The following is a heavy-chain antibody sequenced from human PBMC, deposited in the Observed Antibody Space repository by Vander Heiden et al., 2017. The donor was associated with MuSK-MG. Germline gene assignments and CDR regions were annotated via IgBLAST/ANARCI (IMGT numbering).Heavy chain of an antibody. Sequence: EVQLVQSGEEVKKPGDSLRISCKGSGYSFTSHWISWVRQMPGKGLEWMGRIDPSDSDTNYSPSFQGHVIFSADKSISTAYLQWSSLKASDTAMYFCARADGAFDIWGQGTMVTVSS. CDR1: GYSFTSHW. CDR2: IDPSDSDT. CDR3: ARADGAFDI. J-gene: IGHJ3*02. V-gene: IGHV5-10-1*03.